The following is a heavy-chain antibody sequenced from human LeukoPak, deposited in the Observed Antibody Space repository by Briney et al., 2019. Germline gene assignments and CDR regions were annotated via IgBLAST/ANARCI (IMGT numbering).Heavy chain of an antibody. Sequence: GSLRLSCAASGFTFSSYAMHWVRQAPGKGLEWVAVISYDGSNKYYADSVKGRFTISRDNSKNTLYLQMNSLRAEDTAVYYCARAADYGDYGVDYWGQGTLVTVSS. CDR3: ARAADYGDYGVDY. D-gene: IGHD4-17*01. V-gene: IGHV3-30-3*01. CDR1: GFTFSSYA. CDR2: ISYDGSNK. J-gene: IGHJ4*02.